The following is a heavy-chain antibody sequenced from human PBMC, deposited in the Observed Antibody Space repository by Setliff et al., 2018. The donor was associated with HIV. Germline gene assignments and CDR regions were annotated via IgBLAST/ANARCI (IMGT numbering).Heavy chain of an antibody. CDR2: INGYNGNT. CDR1: GYTFTNFA. J-gene: IGHJ3*02. CDR3: ARIRAAALLNAFDI. D-gene: IGHD2-15*01. Sequence: GASVKVSCKTSGYTFTNFAISWVRQAPGRGLEWMGWINGYNGNTNYAQNFQGRVTMTTDTTSSTAYMELRSLRSDDTAMYYCARIRAAALLNAFDIWGQGTMVT. V-gene: IGHV1-18*01.